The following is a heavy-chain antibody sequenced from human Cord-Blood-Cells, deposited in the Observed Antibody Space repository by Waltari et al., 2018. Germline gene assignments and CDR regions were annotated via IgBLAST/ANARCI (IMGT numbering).Heavy chain of an antibody. J-gene: IGHJ6*02. CDR1: GYTLTELS. Sequence: QVQLVQSGAEVKKPGASVKVSCKVSGYTLTELSMHWVRQAPGKGLEWMGGFDPEDGETIYAQKFQGRVTMTEDTSTDTAYMELSSLRSEDTAVYYCATYIQSGIAAAGNAPDERYGMDVWGQGTTVTVSS. D-gene: IGHD6-13*01. CDR3: ATYIQSGIAAAGNAPDERYGMDV. CDR2: FDPEDGET. V-gene: IGHV1-24*01.